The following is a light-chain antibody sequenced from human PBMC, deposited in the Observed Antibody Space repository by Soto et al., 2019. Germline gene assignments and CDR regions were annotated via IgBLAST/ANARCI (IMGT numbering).Light chain of an antibody. CDR1: SSDVGGYNY. CDR2: EVT. Sequence: QSALTQPPSASGSLGQSVTISCTGTSSDVGGYNYVSWHQQHPGKAPKVMIYEVTKRPPGVPDRFSGSKSGNTASLTVSGLQAEDEADYCSSFAGGGNPVLLGGGTKLT. J-gene: IGLJ2*01. CDR3: SSFAGGGNPVL. V-gene: IGLV2-8*01.